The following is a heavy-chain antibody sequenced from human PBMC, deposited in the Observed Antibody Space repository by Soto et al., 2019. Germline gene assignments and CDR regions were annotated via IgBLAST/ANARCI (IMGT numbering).Heavy chain of an antibody. V-gene: IGHV4-59*01. CDR1: GGSISDYQ. J-gene: IGHJ4*02. CDR3: ARMRGLGEISPYFAY. D-gene: IGHD3-16*02. Sequence: QVQLQESGPGLVKPSATLSLTCSISGGSISDYQWNWIRQPPGKGLEWIGYIYHSGRTNYNPSLNSRVTISLETSAKQFALRLRSVTAADTAVYYCARMRGLGEISPYFAYWGQGALVTVSS. CDR2: IYHSGRT.